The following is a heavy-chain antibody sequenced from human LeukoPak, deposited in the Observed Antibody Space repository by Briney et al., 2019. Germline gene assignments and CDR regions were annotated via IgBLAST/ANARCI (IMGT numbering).Heavy chain of an antibody. Sequence: SETLSLTCAVYGGSFIGYYSSWIRQPPGKGREWIGEINHSGSTNYNPSLKSRVTISVDTSKNQFSLKLSSVTAADTAVYYCARSGKIQLWSTGVNYWGQGTLVTVSS. D-gene: IGHD5-18*01. CDR1: GGSFIGYY. J-gene: IGHJ4*02. CDR3: ARSGKIQLWSTGVNY. V-gene: IGHV4-34*01. CDR2: INHSGST.